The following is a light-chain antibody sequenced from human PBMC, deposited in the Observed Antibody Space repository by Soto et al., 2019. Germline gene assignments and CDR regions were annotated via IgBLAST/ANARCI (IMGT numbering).Light chain of an antibody. CDR3: QKYNSALFN. Sequence: DIQMTQSPSSLSASVGDRVTITCRASQGISNYLAWYQQKPGKVPKLLIYAASTFQSRVPSRCSGSGSGTDFTLTISSLQPEDVATEYCQKYNSALFNFGPGTKVYIK. J-gene: IGKJ3*01. CDR2: AAS. V-gene: IGKV1-27*01. CDR1: QGISNY.